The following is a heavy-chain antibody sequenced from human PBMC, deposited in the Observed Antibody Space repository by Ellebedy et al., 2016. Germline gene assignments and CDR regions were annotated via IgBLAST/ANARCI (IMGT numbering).Heavy chain of an antibody. D-gene: IGHD3-3*01. J-gene: IGHJ6*02. CDR1: GCTLSSYA. V-gene: IGHV1-69*06. CDR3: ARGNTIFGVVMRYYGMDV. Sequence: SVKVSXKASGCTLSSYAISWVRQAPGQGLEWMGGIIPIFGTANYAQKFQGRVTITADKSTSTAYMELSSLRSEDTAVYYCARGNTIFGVVMRYYGMDVWGQGTTVTVSS. CDR2: IIPIFGTA.